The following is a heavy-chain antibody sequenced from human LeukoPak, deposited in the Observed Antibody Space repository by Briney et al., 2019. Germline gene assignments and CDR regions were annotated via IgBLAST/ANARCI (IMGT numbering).Heavy chain of an antibody. CDR2: ISYDGSNK. V-gene: IGHV3-30-3*01. J-gene: IGHJ4*02. CDR3: AKDTSGWYYFDY. D-gene: IGHD6-19*01. Sequence: GGSLRLSCAASGFTFSSYAMHWVRQAPGKGLEWVAVISYDGSNKYYADSVKGRFTISRDNSKNTLYLQMNSLRAEDTAVYYCAKDTSGWYYFDYWGQGTLVTVSS. CDR1: GFTFSSYA.